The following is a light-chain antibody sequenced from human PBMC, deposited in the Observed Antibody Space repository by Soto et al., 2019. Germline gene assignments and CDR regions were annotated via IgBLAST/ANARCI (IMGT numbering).Light chain of an antibody. CDR1: QSVSSY. Sequence: ESVWTQSPGTLSLSPGERATLSCRASQSVSSYLAWYQQKPGQAPRLLIYDASNRATGIPARFSGSGSGTDFTLTISSLEPEDFAVYYCQQRSNWPSITFGQGTRLEI. CDR2: DAS. CDR3: QQRSNWPSIT. V-gene: IGKV3-11*01. J-gene: IGKJ5*01.